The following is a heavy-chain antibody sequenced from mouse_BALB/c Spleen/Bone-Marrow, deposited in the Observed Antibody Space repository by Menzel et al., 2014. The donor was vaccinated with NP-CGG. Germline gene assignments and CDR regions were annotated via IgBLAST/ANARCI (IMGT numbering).Heavy chain of an antibody. Sequence: VQLVESGDVLVRPGVSVKLSCTAYGYTLTRYWINWVQQGPGQGLEWIGNIYPSDSYTNYNPKFKDKATLTVDNSSSTAYMQLSSPTSDVSAIHYCPRETLFGSTLLDHWGQGTSLTVSS. D-gene: IGHD5-1*01. CDR3: PRETLFGSTLLDH. CDR2: IYPSDSYT. CDR1: GYTLTRYW. V-gene: IGHV1S126*01. J-gene: IGHJ2*02.